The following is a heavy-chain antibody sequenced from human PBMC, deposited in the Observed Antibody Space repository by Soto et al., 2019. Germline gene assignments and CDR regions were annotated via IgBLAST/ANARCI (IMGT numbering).Heavy chain of an antibody. V-gene: IGHV4-34*01. CDR2: INHSGST. D-gene: IGHD6-13*01. CDR1: GGSFSGYY. Sequence: QVQLQQWGAGLLKPSETLSLTCAVYGGSFSGYYWSWIRQPPGKGLEWIGEINHSGSTNYNPSLKSRVTISVDTSKNQFSLKLSSVTAADTAVYYCARGRRIAAAGTTLSYWGQGTLVTVSS. CDR3: ARGRRIAAAGTTLSY. J-gene: IGHJ4*02.